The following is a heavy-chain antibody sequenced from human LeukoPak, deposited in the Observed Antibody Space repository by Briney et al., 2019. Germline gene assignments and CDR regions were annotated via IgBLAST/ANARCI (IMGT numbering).Heavy chain of an antibody. CDR3: ARVLRFLEWTADAFDI. CDR2: MNPNSGNT. D-gene: IGHD3-3*01. J-gene: IGHJ3*02. CDR1: GYTFTSYG. Sequence: ASVKVSCKASGYTFTSYGISWVRQAPGQGLEWMGWMNPNSGNTGYAQKFQGRVTMTRNTSISTAYMELSSLRSEDTAVYYCARVLRFLEWTADAFDIWGQGTMVTVSS. V-gene: IGHV1-8*02.